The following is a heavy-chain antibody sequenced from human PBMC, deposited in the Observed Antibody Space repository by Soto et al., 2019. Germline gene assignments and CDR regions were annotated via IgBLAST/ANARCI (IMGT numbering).Heavy chain of an antibody. D-gene: IGHD6-13*01. CDR2: FDPEDGET. Sequence: ASVKVSCKVSGYTLTELSMHWVRQAPGKGLEWMGGFDPEDGETIYAQKFQGRVTMTEDTSTDTAYMELSSLRSEDTAVCYCATGIAAAGTARKQIDYWGQGTLVTVSS. V-gene: IGHV1-24*01. CDR3: ATGIAAAGTARKQIDY. CDR1: GYTLTELS. J-gene: IGHJ4*02.